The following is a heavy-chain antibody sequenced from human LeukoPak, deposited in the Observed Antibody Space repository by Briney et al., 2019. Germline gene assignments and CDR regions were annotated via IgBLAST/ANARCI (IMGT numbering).Heavy chain of an antibody. CDR1: GFTFNSYS. Sequence: PGGSLRLSCAASGFTFNSYSMNWVRQAPGKGLEWVSYISSSSSTIYYADSVKGRFTISRDNAKNSLYLQMNSLRAEDTAVYYCARADVEMATIPAFDIWGQGTMVTVSS. CDR2: ISSSSSTI. J-gene: IGHJ3*02. CDR3: ARADVEMATIPAFDI. D-gene: IGHD5-24*01. V-gene: IGHV3-48*04.